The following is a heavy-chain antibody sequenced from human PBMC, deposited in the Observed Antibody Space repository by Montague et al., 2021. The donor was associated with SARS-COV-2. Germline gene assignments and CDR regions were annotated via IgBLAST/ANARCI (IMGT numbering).Heavy chain of an antibody. CDR1: GGSISSYY. V-gene: IGHV4-59*01. D-gene: IGHD3-3*01. Sequence: SETLSLTCTVSGGSISSYYWSWIRQPPGKGLEWIGYIYYSGSTNYNPSLTIRVTISVDTSKNQFSLKLSSVTAADTAVYYCARAQMNRITIFGVVAEFDPWGQGTLVTVSS. CDR2: IYYSGST. J-gene: IGHJ5*02. CDR3: ARAQMNRITIFGVVAEFDP.